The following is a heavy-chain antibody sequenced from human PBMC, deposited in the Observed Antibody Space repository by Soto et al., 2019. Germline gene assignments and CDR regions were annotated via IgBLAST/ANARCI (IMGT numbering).Heavy chain of an antibody. CDR2: ISGSGGST. CDR3: ARELGYCTNGVCHTYTYFDS. J-gene: IGHJ4*02. V-gene: IGHV3-23*01. Sequence: EVQLLESGGGLVQPGGSLRLSCAASGFTFSSYAMSWVRQAPGKGLEWVSAISGSGGSTYYADSVKGRFTISRDNSKNTLYLQMNSLRAEDTAVYFCARELGYCTNGVCHTYTYFDSWGQGTLVTVSS. CDR1: GFTFSSYA. D-gene: IGHD2-8*01.